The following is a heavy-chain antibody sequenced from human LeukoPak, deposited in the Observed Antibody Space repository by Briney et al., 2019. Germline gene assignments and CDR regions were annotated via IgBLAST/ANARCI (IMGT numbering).Heavy chain of an antibody. D-gene: IGHD3-16*01. V-gene: IGHV3-73*01. CDR3: TRLPNYGDNWFDP. CDR1: GFTFSGSA. Sequence: GGSLRLSCAASGFTFSGSAMHWVRHASGKGLEWVGRIRRKANSYATAYAASVKGRFTISRDDSKNTAYLQMNSLKTEDTAVYYCTRLPNYGDNWFDPWGQGTLVTVSS. CDR2: IRRKANSYAT. J-gene: IGHJ5*02.